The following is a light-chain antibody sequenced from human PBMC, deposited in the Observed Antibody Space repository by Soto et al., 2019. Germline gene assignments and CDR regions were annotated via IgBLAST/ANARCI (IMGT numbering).Light chain of an antibody. V-gene: IGKV2-28*01. Sequence: EIVLTQSPLSLPVTPGEPASISCRSSQSLLHSDGYTFLDWYLQRPGQSPQLLIFSTSNRASGVPVRFSGSGSGKDFTLKISRVEPEDLVVYYRMQALQSPWTFGQGTQVEIK. CDR3: MQALQSPWT. CDR1: QSLLHSDGYTF. CDR2: STS. J-gene: IGKJ1*01.